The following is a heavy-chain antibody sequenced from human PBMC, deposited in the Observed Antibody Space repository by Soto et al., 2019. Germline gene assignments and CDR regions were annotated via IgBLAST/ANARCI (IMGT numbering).Heavy chain of an antibody. Sequence: SVKVSCKASGCTFSSYAISWVRQAPGQGLEWMGGIIPIFGTANYAQKFQGRVTITADESTSTAYMELSSLRSEDTAVYYCARDVEGVVVPAAVYNWFDPWGQGTLVTVSS. CDR3: ARDVEGVVVPAAVYNWFDP. D-gene: IGHD2-2*01. CDR2: IIPIFGTA. CDR1: GCTFSSYA. V-gene: IGHV1-69*13. J-gene: IGHJ5*02.